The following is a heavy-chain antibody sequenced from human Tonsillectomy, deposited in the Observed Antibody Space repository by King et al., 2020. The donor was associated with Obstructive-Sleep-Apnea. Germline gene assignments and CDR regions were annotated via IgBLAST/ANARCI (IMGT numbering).Heavy chain of an antibody. CDR2: MNPISGST. CDR1: GYTFTSYD. CDR3: ARSKGPGAFDI. J-gene: IGHJ3*02. Sequence: VQLVESGAEVKKPGASVKVSCKASGYTFTSYDINWVRQASGRGLEWMAWMNPISGSTAYAKKFQGRVTTTRSASNSTAYMDLSSLQSEDTAVYYCARSKGPGAFDIWGQGTMVIVSS. V-gene: IGHV1-8*01.